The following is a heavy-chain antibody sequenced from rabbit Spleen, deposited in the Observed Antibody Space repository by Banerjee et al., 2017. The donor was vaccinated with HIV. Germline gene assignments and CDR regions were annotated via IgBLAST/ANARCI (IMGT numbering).Heavy chain of an antibody. D-gene: IGHD4-2*01. J-gene: IGHJ4*01. CDR3: ARNYVDSGGL. V-gene: IGHV1S45*01. Sequence: QEQLVESGGGLVQPGGSLKLSCKASGFDFTTYKVTWVRQAPGKGLEWIGCIDADSNSAIYYASWAKGRFTISKTSSTTVTLQMTSLTAADTATYFCARNYVDSGGLWGQGTLVTVS. CDR1: GFDFTTYKV. CDR2: IDADSNSAI.